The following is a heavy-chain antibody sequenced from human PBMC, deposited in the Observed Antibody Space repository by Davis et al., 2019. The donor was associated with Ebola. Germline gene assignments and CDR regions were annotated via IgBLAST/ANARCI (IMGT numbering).Heavy chain of an antibody. CDR3: ARGLLWFGELLPHYYFDY. CDR1: GGTFSSYA. CDR2: INPSGGST. D-gene: IGHD3-10*01. Sequence: AASVKVSCKASGGTFSSYAISWVRQAPGQGLEWMGIINPSGGSTSYVQKFQGRVTMTRDTSTSTVYMELSRLRSDDTAVYYCARGLLWFGELLPHYYFDYWGQGTLVTVSS. V-gene: IGHV1-46*01. J-gene: IGHJ4*02.